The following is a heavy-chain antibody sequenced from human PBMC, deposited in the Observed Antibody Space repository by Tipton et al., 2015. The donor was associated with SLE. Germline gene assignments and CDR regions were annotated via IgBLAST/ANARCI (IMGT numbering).Heavy chain of an antibody. Sequence: PGLVKPSETLSLTCAVSGGSITNYYWAWIRQPPGKGLEWIGYIYYSGSTNYNPSLKSRVTISVDTSKNQFSLKLSSVTAADTAVYYCARGLRGWSYYYYYMDVWGKGTTVTVSS. V-gene: IGHV4-59*01. CDR3: ARGLRGWSYYYYYMDV. J-gene: IGHJ6*03. D-gene: IGHD3-10*01. CDR2: IYYSGST. CDR1: GGSITNYY.